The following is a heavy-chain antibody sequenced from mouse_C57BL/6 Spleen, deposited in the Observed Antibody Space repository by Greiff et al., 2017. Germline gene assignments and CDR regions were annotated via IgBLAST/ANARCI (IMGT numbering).Heavy chain of an antibody. V-gene: IGHV1-81*01. CDR1: GYTFTSYG. CDR2: ISPRSGNT. CDR3: ARFGERRSSPSYWYFDV. Sequence: QVQLQQSGAELARPGASVKLSCKASGYTFTSYGISWVKQRTGQGLEWIGEISPRSGNTYYNEKFKGKATLTADKSSSTAYMELRSLTSEDSAVYFCARFGERRSSPSYWYFDVWGTGTTVTVSS. D-gene: IGHD1-1*01. J-gene: IGHJ1*03.